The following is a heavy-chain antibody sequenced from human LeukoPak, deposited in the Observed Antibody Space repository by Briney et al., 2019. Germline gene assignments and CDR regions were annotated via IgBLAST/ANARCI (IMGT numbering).Heavy chain of an antibody. CDR1: GGSISSSSYY. V-gene: IGHV4-39*01. CDR2: IYYRGST. J-gene: IGHJ4*02. Sequence: SETLSLTCTVSGGSISSSSYYWGWIRRPPGKGLEWIGSIYYRGSTYYNPSLKGRVTISVGTSKNQSFLKLSSVTAADTTVYYCATLIGYCTNGVCYTTSRGYFDYWGQGTLVTVSS. CDR3: ATLIGYCTNGVCYTTSRGYFDY. D-gene: IGHD2-8*01.